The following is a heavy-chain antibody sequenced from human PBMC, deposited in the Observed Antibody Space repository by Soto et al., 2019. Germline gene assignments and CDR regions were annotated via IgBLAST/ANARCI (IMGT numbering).Heavy chain of an antibody. CDR2: IKSKTDGGTT. V-gene: IGHV3-15*01. CDR1: GFTFSNAW. D-gene: IGHD3-22*01. CDR3: TTALTNYDSSGYPFDY. J-gene: IGHJ4*02. Sequence: WGSLGLSCAASGFTFSNAWLTWVRQAPGKGLEWVGRIKSKTDGGTTDYAAPVKGRFTISRDDSKNTLYLQMNSLKTEDTAVYYCTTALTNYDSSGYPFDYWGQGTLVTVSS.